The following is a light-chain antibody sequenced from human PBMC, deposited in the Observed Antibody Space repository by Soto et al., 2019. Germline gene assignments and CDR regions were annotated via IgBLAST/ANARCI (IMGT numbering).Light chain of an antibody. V-gene: IGKV3-11*01. Sequence: EIVLTQSPGTLSLSPGEGATLSCRASQSINSFLAWYQQRRGQAPRLLIHGASNMATGIPDRFSGSGSGPDFTLTISSLQPEDFATYFCQQSYTTPWTFGQGTKVEIK. CDR2: GAS. J-gene: IGKJ1*01. CDR1: QSINSF. CDR3: QQSYTTPWT.